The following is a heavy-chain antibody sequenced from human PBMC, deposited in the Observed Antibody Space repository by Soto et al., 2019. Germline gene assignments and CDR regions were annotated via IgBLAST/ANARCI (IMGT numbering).Heavy chain of an antibody. CDR2: IGTAGDT. D-gene: IGHD3-3*01. V-gene: IGHV3-13*01. J-gene: IGHJ6*03. CDR3: ARASNDFWSGYYYYMDV. Sequence: PGGSLRLSCAASGFTFSSYDMHWVRQATGKGLEWVSAIGTAGDTYYPGSVKGRFTISRENAKNSLYLQMNSLRAGDTAVYYCARASNDFWSGYYYYMDVRGQGNTVTVSS. CDR1: GFTFSSYD.